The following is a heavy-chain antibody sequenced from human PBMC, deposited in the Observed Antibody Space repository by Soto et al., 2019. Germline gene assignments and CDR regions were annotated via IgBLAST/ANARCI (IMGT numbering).Heavy chain of an antibody. D-gene: IGHD3-3*01. CDR1: GGSISSYY. CDR3: ARDALDDFWSGYPRGAFDI. V-gene: IGHV4-4*07. CDR2: IYTSGST. Sequence: QVQLQESGPGLVKPSETLSLTCTVSGGSISSYYWSWIRQPAGKGLEWIGRIYTSGSTNYDPSLKSPVTMSVDTSKNQFSLKLSSVTAADTAVYYCARDALDDFWSGYPRGAFDIWGQGTMVTVSS. J-gene: IGHJ3*02.